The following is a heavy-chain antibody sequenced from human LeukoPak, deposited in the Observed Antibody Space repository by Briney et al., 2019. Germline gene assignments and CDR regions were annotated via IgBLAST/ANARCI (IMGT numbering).Heavy chain of an antibody. CDR2: IYPGDSEV. D-gene: IGHD1-1*01. J-gene: IGHJ4*02. CDR3: ARQVGNWLTH. Sequence: GESLKISCKGSGYSFNTYWIGWVRQMPEKGLECMGIIYPGDSEVRYSPSFQGQVTISADKSISTAYLQWSSLKASDGAMYYCARQVGNWLTHWGQGTLVTVSS. V-gene: IGHV5-51*01. CDR1: GYSFNTYW.